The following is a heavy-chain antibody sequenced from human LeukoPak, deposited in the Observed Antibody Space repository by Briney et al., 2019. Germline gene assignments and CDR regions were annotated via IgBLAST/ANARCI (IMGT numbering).Heavy chain of an antibody. Sequence: SETLSLTCTVSGGSISSGGYYWSWIRQHPGKGLEWIGYIYYSGSTNYNPSLKSRVTISVDTSKNQFSLKLSSVTAADTAVYYCARVSVVVPAAARSYWYFDLWGRGTLVTVSS. CDR3: ARVSVVVPAAARSYWYFDL. CDR2: IYYSGST. J-gene: IGHJ2*01. V-gene: IGHV4-61*08. CDR1: GGSISSGGYY. D-gene: IGHD2-2*01.